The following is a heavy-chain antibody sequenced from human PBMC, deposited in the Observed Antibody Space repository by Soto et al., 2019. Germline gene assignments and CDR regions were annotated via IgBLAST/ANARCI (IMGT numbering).Heavy chain of an antibody. CDR3: ARDMGYCTNGVRLNWFDP. V-gene: IGHV3-30*03. J-gene: IGHJ5*02. Sequence: GGSLRLSCVASGFTFSSYGMHWVRQAPGKGLEWVAIISYDGSNTYYADSVKGRFTISRDNSKNTLYLQMNSLRAEDTSVYYCARDMGYCTNGVRLNWFDPWGQGTLVTVSS. D-gene: IGHD2-8*01. CDR2: ISYDGSNT. CDR1: GFTFSSYG.